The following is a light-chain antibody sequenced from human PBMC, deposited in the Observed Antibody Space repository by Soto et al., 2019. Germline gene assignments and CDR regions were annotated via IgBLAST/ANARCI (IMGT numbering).Light chain of an antibody. CDR1: HSVDSN. CDR3: QQYDKWPLT. J-gene: IGKJ4*01. CDR2: GAS. Sequence: EIVMTQSPGTLSVSTGQGATLSCRASHSVDSNLAWYQQRPGQDPRLLIFGASTRPTGIPDRFSGSGSGTEFTLTISSLQSEDFAVYYCQQYDKWPLTFGGGTKMEIK. V-gene: IGKV3D-15*01.